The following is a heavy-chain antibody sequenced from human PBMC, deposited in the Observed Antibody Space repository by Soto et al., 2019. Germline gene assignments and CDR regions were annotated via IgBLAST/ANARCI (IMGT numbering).Heavy chain of an antibody. CDR3: ARVQGWSYGMDV. CDR1: GFTFSSYS. D-gene: IGHD3-3*01. J-gene: IGHJ6*02. V-gene: IGHV3-21*01. CDR2: ISSSSSYI. Sequence: PGGSLRLSCAASGFTFSSYSMNWVRQAPGKGLEWVSSISSSSSYIYYADSVKGRFTISRDNAKNSLYLQMNSLRAEDTAVYYCARVQGWSYGMDVWGQGTTVTVSS.